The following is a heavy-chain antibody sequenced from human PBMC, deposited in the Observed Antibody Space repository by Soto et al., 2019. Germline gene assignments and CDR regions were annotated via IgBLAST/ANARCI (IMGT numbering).Heavy chain of an antibody. V-gene: IGHV3-7*04. CDR3: ARLEYRYSYFDY. Sequence: GGSLRLSCAASGFTFSRYGMSWVRQAPGKGLEWVANIKQDGSEKYYVDSVKGRFTISRDNAKNSLYLQMNSLRAEDTAVYYCARLEYRYSYFDYWGQGTLVTVSS. CDR1: GFTFSRYG. J-gene: IGHJ4*02. D-gene: IGHD2-2*01. CDR2: IKQDGSEK.